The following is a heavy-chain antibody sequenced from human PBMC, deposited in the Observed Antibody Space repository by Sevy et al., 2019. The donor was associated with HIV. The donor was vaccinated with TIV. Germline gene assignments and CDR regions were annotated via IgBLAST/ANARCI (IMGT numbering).Heavy chain of an antibody. CDR3: TTGCGYCSGGSCYCPPEMGEYFQH. CDR2: IKSKTDGGTT. Sequence: GGSLRLSCAASGFTFSNAWMSWVRQAPGKGLEWVGRIKSKTDGGTTDYAAPVKGRFTISRDDSKNTLYLQMNSLKTDDTAVYYCTTGCGYCSGGSCYCPPEMGEYFQHWGQGTLVTVSS. D-gene: IGHD2-15*01. CDR1: GFTFSNAW. J-gene: IGHJ1*01. V-gene: IGHV3-15*01.